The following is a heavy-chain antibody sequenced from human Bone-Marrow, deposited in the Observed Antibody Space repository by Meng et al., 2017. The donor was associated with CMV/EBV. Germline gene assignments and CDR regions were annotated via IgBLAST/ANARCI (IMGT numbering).Heavy chain of an antibody. CDR3: ARAGYTYGYNYCYGMDV. CDR2: IDWDDDK. D-gene: IGHD5-18*01. Sequence: SGPTLVKPTQTLTLTCTFSGFSLSTSGMCVSWVRQPPGKALEWLALIDWDDDKYYSTSLKTRLTVSKDTSKNQVVLTMTNMDPVDTATYYCARAGYTYGYNYCYGMDVWGQGTTVTVSS. V-gene: IGHV2-70*20. J-gene: IGHJ6*02. CDR1: GFSLSTSGMC.